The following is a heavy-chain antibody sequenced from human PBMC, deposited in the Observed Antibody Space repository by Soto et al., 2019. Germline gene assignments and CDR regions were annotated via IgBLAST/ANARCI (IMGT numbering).Heavy chain of an antibody. D-gene: IGHD2-8*02. J-gene: IGHJ5*02. CDR2: FDPKDGKV. CDR1: GYSLAELS. Sequence: ASVKVSCKVSGYSLAELSIHWVRQAPGKGLEWMGGFDPKDGKVVYAQTLAARVTMTEDTATDTVYMELESLTSEDTAVYHCATVRGVGRYWFDTWGPGILVTVSS. V-gene: IGHV1-24*01. CDR3: ATVRGVGRYWFDT.